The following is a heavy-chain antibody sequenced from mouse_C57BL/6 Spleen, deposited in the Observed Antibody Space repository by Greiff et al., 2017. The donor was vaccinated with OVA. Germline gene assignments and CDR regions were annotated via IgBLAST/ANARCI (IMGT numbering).Heavy chain of an antibody. CDR2: IDPSDSYT. CDR1: GYTFTSYW. J-gene: IGHJ2*01. D-gene: IGHD2-2*01. Sequence: VQLQQPGAELVRPGTSVKLSCKASGYTFTSYWMHWVKQRPGQGLEWIGVIDPSDSYTNYNQKFKGKATLTVDTSSSTAYMQLSSLTSEDSAVYYCARRMVTGDYFDYWGQGTTLTVSS. CDR3: ARRMVTGDYFDY. V-gene: IGHV1-59*01.